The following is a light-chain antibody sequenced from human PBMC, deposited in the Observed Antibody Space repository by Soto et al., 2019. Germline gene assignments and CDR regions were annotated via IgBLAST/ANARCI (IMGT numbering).Light chain of an antibody. J-gene: IGLJ6*01. CDR2: YDS. CDR3: QVWDSSSDPHNV. CDR1: NIGSKS. Sequence: SYELTQPPSVSVAPGKTARITCGGTNIGSKSVHWYQQKPGQAPVLVIYYDSDRPSGIPERFSGSNSGNTATLTISRVEAGDEADYYCQVWDSSSDPHNVFGSGTQLTVL. V-gene: IGLV3-21*04.